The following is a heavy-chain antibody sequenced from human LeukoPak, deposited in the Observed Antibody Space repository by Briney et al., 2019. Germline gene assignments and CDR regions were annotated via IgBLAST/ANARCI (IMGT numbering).Heavy chain of an antibody. V-gene: IGHV4-39*01. D-gene: IGHD6-19*01. CDR2: IYYSGST. CDR3: ARYSSALIDY. J-gene: IGHJ4*02. Sequence: SETLSLTCTVSGGSISSSSYYWGWIRQPSGKGLEWIGSIYYSGSTYYNPSLKSRVTISVDTSKNQFSLKLSSVTAADTAVYYCARYSSALIDYWGQGTLVTVSS. CDR1: GGSISSSSYY.